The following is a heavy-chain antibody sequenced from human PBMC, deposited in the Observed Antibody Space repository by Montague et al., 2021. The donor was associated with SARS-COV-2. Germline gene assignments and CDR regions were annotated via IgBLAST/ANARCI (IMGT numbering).Heavy chain of an antibody. CDR3: ARAHWQFVVIPGAKNYFGMDV. D-gene: IGHD2-2*01. V-gene: IGHV4-61*02. CDR1: VASISTGIYY. Sequence: TLSLTCTVSVASISTGIYYWSWIRQPAGKGLEWIGRIRTTGHTDYNSSLESRVFMSVDTSTNQFSLSLTSVTAADTAVYYCARAHWQFVVIPGAKNYFGMDVWGQGTTVTVSS. J-gene: IGHJ6*02. CDR2: IRTTGHT.